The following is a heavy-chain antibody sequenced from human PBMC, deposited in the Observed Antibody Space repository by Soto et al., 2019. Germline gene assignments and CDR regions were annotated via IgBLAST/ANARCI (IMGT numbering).Heavy chain of an antibody. V-gene: IGHV1-18*01. CDR2: ISAYNGNT. CDR3: ARLDGYNAHNDYYFDY. CDR1: GYTFTSYG. J-gene: IGHJ4*02. D-gene: IGHD5-12*01. Sequence: QVQLVQSGAEVKKPGASVKVSCKASGYTFTSYGISWVRRAPGQGLEWLGWISAYNGNTNYPQTLQGRVTMTTDAPTSTAYMELSSLRSDDTAVYYCARLDGYNAHNDYYFDYWGQGTLVTVSS.